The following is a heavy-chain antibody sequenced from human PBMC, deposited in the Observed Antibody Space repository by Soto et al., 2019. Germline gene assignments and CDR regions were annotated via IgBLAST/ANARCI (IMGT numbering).Heavy chain of an antibody. J-gene: IGHJ6*03. Sequence: GGSLRLSCAASGFTFDDYGMSWVRQAPGKGLEWVSGINWNGGSTGYADSVKGRFTISRDNAKNSLYLQMNSLRAEDTALYHCATDPSSSARLGYYYMDVWGKGTTVTVSS. CDR3: ATDPSSSARLGYYYMDV. CDR2: INWNGGST. V-gene: IGHV3-20*01. CDR1: GFTFDDYG. D-gene: IGHD6-6*01.